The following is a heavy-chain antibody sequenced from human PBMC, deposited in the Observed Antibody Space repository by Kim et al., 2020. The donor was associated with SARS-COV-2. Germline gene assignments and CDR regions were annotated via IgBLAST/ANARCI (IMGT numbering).Heavy chain of an antibody. D-gene: IGHD6-13*01. Sequence: FTISRDNSKNTLYLQMNSLRAEDTAVYYCAKELGIAAAGTGGYYYYGMDVWGQGTTVTVSS. V-gene: IGHV3-33*06. J-gene: IGHJ6*02. CDR3: AKELGIAAAGTGGYYYYGMDV.